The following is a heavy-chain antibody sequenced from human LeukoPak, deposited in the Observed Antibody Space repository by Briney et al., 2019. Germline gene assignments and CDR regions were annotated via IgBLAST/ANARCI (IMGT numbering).Heavy chain of an antibody. Sequence: SETLSLTCSVSGDSLSGSPYYWGWIRQPPGKGLEWIGNIFHSGSTYYNPSLKSRVTISVDTSKNQFSLKLRSVTAADTAVYYCARELRYDNSDSGAFWGQGTVVTVSS. CDR1: GDSLSGSPYY. J-gene: IGHJ3*01. CDR2: IFHSGST. CDR3: ARELRYDNSDSGAF. V-gene: IGHV4-39*02. D-gene: IGHD3-22*01.